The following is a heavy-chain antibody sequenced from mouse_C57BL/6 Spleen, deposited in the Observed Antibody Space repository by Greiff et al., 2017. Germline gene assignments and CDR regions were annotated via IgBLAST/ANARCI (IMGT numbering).Heavy chain of an antibody. V-gene: IGHV1-81*01. CDR3: AREDGKAWFAY. CDR2: IYPRSGNT. CDR1: GYTFTSYG. J-gene: IGHJ3*01. Sequence: QVQLKQSGAELARPGASVKLSCKASGYTFTSYGISWVKQRTGQGLEWIGGIYPRSGNTYYNEKFKGKATLTADKSSSTAYMELRSLTSEDSAVYFCAREDGKAWFAYWGQGTLVTVSA. D-gene: IGHD2-1*01.